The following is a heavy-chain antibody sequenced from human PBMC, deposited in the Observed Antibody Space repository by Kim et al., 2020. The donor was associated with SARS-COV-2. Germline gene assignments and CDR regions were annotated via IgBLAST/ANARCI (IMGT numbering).Heavy chain of an antibody. J-gene: IGHJ4*02. V-gene: IGHV3-15*01. D-gene: IGHD2-2*02. CDR3: TTAEGSEVVVVPAAIRHRKYFDY. Sequence: GGSLRLSCAASGFTFSNAWMSWVRQAPGKGLEWVGRIKSKTDGGTTDYAAPVKGRFTISRDDSKNTLYLQMNSLKTEDTAVYYCTTAEGSEVVVVPAAIRHRKYFDYWGQGTLVTVSS. CDR1: GFTFSNAW. CDR2: IKSKTDGGTT.